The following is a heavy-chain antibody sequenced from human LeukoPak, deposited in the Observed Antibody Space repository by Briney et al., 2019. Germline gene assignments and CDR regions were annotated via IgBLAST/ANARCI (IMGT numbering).Heavy chain of an antibody. J-gene: IGHJ6*02. D-gene: IGHD2-2*01. CDR2: ISSSSSYI. CDR3: ARAGSRLIEYRMDV. V-gene: IGHV3-21*01. CDR1: GLTLSNFW. Sequence: PGGSLRLSCVASGLTLSNFWMTWVRQAPGKGLEWVSSISSSSSYISYADSLKGRFTISRDNAKNSLSLQMNSLRAEDTAVYYCARAGSRLIEYRMDVWGQGTTVTVSS.